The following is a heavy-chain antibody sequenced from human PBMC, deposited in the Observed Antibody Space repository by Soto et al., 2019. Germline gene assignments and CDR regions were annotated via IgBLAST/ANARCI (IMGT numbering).Heavy chain of an antibody. V-gene: IGHV4-59*01. J-gene: IGHJ4*02. Sequence: SETLSLTCTVSGGSISSYYWSWIRQPPGKGLEWIGYIYYSGSTNYNPSLKSRVTISVDTSKNQFSLKLSSVTAADTAVYYCAREGYDSSGYYDYWGQGTLVTVSS. CDR1: GGSISSYY. D-gene: IGHD3-22*01. CDR3: AREGYDSSGYYDY. CDR2: IYYSGST.